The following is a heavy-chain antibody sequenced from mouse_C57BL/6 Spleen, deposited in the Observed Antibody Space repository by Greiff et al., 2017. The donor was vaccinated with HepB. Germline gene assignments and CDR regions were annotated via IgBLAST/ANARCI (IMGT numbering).Heavy chain of an antibody. J-gene: IGHJ4*01. D-gene: IGHD1-1*01. CDR1: GFTFSDYG. Sequence: EVKLMESGGGLVKPGGSLKLSCAASGFTFSDYGMHWVRQAPEKGLEWVAYISSGSSTIYYADTVKGRFTISRDNAKNTLFLQMTSLRSEDTAMYYCARSYGSRYYAMDYWGQGTSVTVSS. CDR3: ARSYGSRYYAMDY. CDR2: ISSGSSTI. V-gene: IGHV5-17*01.